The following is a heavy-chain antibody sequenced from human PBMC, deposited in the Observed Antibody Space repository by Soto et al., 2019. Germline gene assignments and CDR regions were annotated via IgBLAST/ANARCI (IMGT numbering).Heavy chain of an antibody. CDR1: GGTFSSYA. CDR2: ISAYNGNT. V-gene: IGHV1-18*01. CDR3: ARDRDYDSSGPDAFDI. D-gene: IGHD3-22*01. Sequence: ASVKVSCKASGGTFSSYAISWVRQAPGQGLEWMGWISAYNGNTNYAQKLQGRVTMTTDTSTSTAYMELRSLRSDDTAVYYCARDRDYDSSGPDAFDIWGQGTMVTVS. J-gene: IGHJ3*02.